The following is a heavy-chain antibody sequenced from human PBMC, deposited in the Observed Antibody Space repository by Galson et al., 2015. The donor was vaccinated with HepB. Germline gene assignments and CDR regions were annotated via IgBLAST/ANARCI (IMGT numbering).Heavy chain of an antibody. CDR1: GFIFSDYY. D-gene: IGHD4-23*01. CDR3: AREINGGNDY. V-gene: IGHV3-11*01. Sequence: SLRLSCAASGFIFSDYYMSWIRQAPGKGLEWVSYISASGTTIYYTDSVKGRFTISRGNAKNSLYLQMKSLRAEDTAIYYCAREINGGNDYWGQGTLVTVSS. J-gene: IGHJ4*02. CDR2: ISASGTTI.